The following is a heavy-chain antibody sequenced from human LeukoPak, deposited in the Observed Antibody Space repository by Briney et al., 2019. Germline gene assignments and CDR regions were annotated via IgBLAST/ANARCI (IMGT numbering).Heavy chain of an antibody. Sequence: SETLSLTCTVSGGSISSYYWSWIRQPPGRGLEWIAYIYYSGSTNYNPSLKSRVTISVDTSKNQFSLKLSSVTAADTAIYYCGRLIVEPAPMYYYYIDVWGRGTTVTVSS. CDR2: IYYSGST. V-gene: IGHV4-59*12. CDR1: GGSISSYY. D-gene: IGHD2-2*01. J-gene: IGHJ6*03. CDR3: GRLIVEPAPMYYYYIDV.